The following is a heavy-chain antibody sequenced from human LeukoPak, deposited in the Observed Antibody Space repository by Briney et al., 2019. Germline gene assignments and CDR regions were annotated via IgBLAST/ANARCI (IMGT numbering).Heavy chain of an antibody. J-gene: IGHJ4*02. D-gene: IGHD4-17*01. V-gene: IGHV3-23*01. CDR2: ISGSGGST. CDR1: GFTFSSYA. Sequence: PGGSLRLPCAASGFTFSSYAMSWVRQAPGKGLEWVSAISGSGGSTYYADSVKGRFTISRDNSKNTLYLQMNSLRAEDTAVYYCAKESTVTTRSSYGYWGQGTLVTVSS. CDR3: AKESTVTTRSSYGY.